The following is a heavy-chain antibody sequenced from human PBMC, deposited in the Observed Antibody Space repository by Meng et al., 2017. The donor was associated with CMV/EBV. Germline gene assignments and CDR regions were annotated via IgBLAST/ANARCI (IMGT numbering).Heavy chain of an antibody. J-gene: IGHJ4*02. CDR1: GFTFSSYW. CDR3: ARPRVGATWDY. D-gene: IGHD1-26*01. CDR2: IKQDGSEK. Sequence: GESLKISCAASGFTFSSYWMSWVRQAPGKGLEWVANIKQDGSEKYYVDSVKGRFTISRDNAKNSLYLQMNSLSAEDTAVYYCARPRVGATWDYWGQGTLVTVSS. V-gene: IGHV3-7*01.